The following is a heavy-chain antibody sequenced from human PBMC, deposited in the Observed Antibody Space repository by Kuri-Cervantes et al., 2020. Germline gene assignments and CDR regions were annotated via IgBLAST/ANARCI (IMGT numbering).Heavy chain of an antibody. CDR1: GFTFSSYS. CDR3: ARDNVPWAMDSLWI. J-gene: IGHJ3*02. D-gene: IGHD2-2*01. Sequence: LSLTCAASGFTFSSYSMNWVRQAPGKGLEWVSSISSSSSYIYYADSVKGRFTISRDNAKNSLYLQMNSLRAEDTAVYYCARDNVPWAMDSLWIWGQGTMVTVSS. CDR2: ISSSSSYI. V-gene: IGHV3-21*01.